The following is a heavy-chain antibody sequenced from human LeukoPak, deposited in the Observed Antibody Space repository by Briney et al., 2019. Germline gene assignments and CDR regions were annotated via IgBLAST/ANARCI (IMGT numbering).Heavy chain of an antibody. CDR1: GGSMSSYY. V-gene: IGHV4-59*08. CDR2: IYYSGST. J-gene: IGHJ5*02. Sequence: SETLSLTCTVSGGSMSSYYWSWIRQPPGKGLEWIGYIYYSGSTNYNPSLKSRVTTSVDTSKNQFSLNLTSVTAADTAVYYCARVGHCSGGSCNPLGPWGQGTLASVSS. CDR3: ARVGHCSGGSCNPLGP. D-gene: IGHD2-15*01.